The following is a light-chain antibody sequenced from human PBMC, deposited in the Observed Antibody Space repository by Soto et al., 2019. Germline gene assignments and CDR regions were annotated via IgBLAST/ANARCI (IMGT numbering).Light chain of an antibody. J-gene: IGKJ2*01. Sequence: DIRMTQSPSSLSASVGDRVTITCRASQSISTYLSWYQQKPGKAPKLLIYGATRLQSGAPSRFTGSGSGTELTLTISSLQPEDFATYSCQQSYSNPPTFAQGTKVDIK. CDR3: QQSYSNPPT. CDR1: QSISTY. CDR2: GAT. V-gene: IGKV1-39*01.